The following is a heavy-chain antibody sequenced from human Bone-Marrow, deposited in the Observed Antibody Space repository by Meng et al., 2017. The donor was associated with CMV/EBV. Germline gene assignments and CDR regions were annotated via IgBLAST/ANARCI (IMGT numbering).Heavy chain of an antibody. Sequence: GESLKISCAASGFTFSSYAMSWVRQAPGKGLELVSAISGSGGSAYYADSVKGRFTISRDNSKNTLYLQMNSQRAEDTAVYYCAKVGKGTIFGVGITKHNGKDVWGQGTTVTVSS. CDR2: ISGSGGSA. CDR3: AKVGKGTIFGVGITKHNGKDV. D-gene: IGHD3-3*01. CDR1: GFTFSSYA. J-gene: IGHJ6*02. V-gene: IGHV3-23*01.